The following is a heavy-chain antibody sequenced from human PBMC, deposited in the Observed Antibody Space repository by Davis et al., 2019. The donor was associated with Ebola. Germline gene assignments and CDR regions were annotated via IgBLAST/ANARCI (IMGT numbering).Heavy chain of an antibody. CDR1: GGSISSYY. CDR3: ARIYGSGSYGNWFDP. CDR2: IYTSGST. D-gene: IGHD3-10*01. V-gene: IGHV4-4*07. Sequence: SETLSLTCTVSGGSISSYYWSWIRQPAGKGLEWIGRIYTSGSTNYNPSLKSRVTMSVDTSKNQFSLKLSSVTAADTAVYYCARIYGSGSYGNWFDPWGQGTLVTVSS. J-gene: IGHJ5*02.